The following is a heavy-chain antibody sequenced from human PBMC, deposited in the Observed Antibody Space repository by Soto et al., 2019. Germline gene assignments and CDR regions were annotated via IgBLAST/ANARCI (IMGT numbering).Heavy chain of an antibody. J-gene: IGHJ3*02. Sequence: PGGSLRLSCAASGFTLRSYSMNWVRQAPGKGLEWVSYMSSSSGTIYYADSVKGRFTISRDNAKNSLYLEMNSLRAEDTAVYFCERDNGGDWGVGAFDIWGQGTMVTVS. CDR1: GFTLRSYS. D-gene: IGHD2-21*02. V-gene: IGHV3-48*01. CDR3: ERDNGGDWGVGAFDI. CDR2: MSSSSGTI.